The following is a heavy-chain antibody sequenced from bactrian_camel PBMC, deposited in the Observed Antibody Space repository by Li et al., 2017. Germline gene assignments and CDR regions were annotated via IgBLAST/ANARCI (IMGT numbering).Heavy chain of an antibody. CDR2: IYTAAGST. J-gene: IGHJ4*01. CDR1: GNTYGSYS. CDR3: AEGGVGGSWSTAR. V-gene: IGHV3S1*01. D-gene: IGHD6*01. Sequence: HVQLVESGGGSVQAGGSLRLSCAASGNTYGSYSMAWFRQFPGKEREGVAVIYTAAGSTYYADSVKGRFTISQDNAKNTLYLQMNTLKPEDTAMYYCAEGGVGGSWSTARRGQGTQVTVS.